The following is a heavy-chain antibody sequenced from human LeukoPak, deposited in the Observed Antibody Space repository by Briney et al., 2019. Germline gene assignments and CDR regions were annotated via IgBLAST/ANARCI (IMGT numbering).Heavy chain of an antibody. J-gene: IGHJ3*02. CDR2: ISSSSDYI. Sequence: PGGSLRLSCVASGFSFSDFYMSWIRQAPGKGLEWVSYISSSSDYINYADSVKGRFTISRDNAKNSLCLQMNSLRAGDTAVYYCARTLWPYDAFDIWGQGTMVTVSS. CDR3: ARTLWPYDAFDI. V-gene: IGHV3-11*06. D-gene: IGHD3-16*01. CDR1: GFSFSDFY.